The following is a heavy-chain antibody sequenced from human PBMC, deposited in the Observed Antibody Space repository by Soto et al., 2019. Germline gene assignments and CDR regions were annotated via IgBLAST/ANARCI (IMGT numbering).Heavy chain of an antibody. V-gene: IGHV4-61*08. CDR2: IYYSGST. CDR3: ARSDGPY. J-gene: IGHJ4*02. CDR1: GGSISSGGYS. Sequence: SETLSLTCAVSGGSISSGGYSWSWIRQPPGKGLEWIGYIYYSGSTNYNPSLKSRVTISVDTSKNQFSLKLSSVTAADTAVYYCARSDGPYWGQGTLVTVSS.